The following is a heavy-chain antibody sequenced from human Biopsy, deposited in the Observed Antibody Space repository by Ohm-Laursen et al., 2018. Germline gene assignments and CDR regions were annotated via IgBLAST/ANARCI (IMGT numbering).Heavy chain of an antibody. CDR2: VDWDDYK. J-gene: IGHJ6*02. CDR3: ARTPILIVSAGLVYRHRRHLQGMDV. Sequence: TQTLTLTCSFSGFSLSARGMCVSWIRQAPGKALEWLARVDWDDYKDYSASLQTKLSISKDTANDQVVLTVNNVDPADTATYYCARTPILIVSAGLVYRHRRHLQGMDVWGQGIAVTVS. CDR1: GFSLSARGMC. D-gene: IGHD6-13*01. V-gene: IGHV2-70*11.